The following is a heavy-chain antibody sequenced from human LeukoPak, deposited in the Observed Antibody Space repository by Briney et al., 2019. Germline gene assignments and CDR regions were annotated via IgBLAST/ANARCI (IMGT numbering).Heavy chain of an antibody. J-gene: IGHJ5*02. CDR3: TRVNLRGSQYNWFDP. CDR1: GGTFRSHI. D-gene: IGHD1-26*01. V-gene: IGHV1-69*08. CDR2: ITPIINSA. Sequence: GASVKVSGKTSGGTFRSHIFSWVRQAPGQGLEWMGRITPIINSAKYAQKFRDRLTITADTSTGTAYMELSSLTPEDTALYYCTRVNLRGSQYNWFDPWGQGTLVIVSS.